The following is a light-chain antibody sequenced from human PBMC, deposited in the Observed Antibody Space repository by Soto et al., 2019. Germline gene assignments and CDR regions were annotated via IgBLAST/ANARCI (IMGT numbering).Light chain of an antibody. CDR3: QQYNNWGT. J-gene: IGKJ1*01. CDR2: GAS. CDR1: QSVSSN. V-gene: IGKV3-15*01. Sequence: EIVMTQSPATLSVSPGERATLSCRASQSVSSNLAWYQQKPGQAPRLLISGASTRATGIPARFSGSGSGTEFPLPISSLQSEDFAVYYCQQYNNWGTFGQGTKVEIK.